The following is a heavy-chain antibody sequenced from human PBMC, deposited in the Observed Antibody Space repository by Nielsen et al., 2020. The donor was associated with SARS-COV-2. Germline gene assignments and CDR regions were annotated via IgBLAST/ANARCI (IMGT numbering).Heavy chain of an antibody. V-gene: IGHV4-39*07. CDR3: ARALLSPSEYYYYYGMDV. CDR1: GGSISSSSYY. CDR2: IYYSGST. Sequence: SETLSLTCTVSGGSISSSSYYWGWIRQPPGKGLEWIGSIYYSGSTNYNPSLKSRVTISVDTSKNQFSLKLSSVTAADTAVYYCARALLSPSEYYYYYGMDVWGQGTTVTVSS. J-gene: IGHJ6*02. D-gene: IGHD3-16*02.